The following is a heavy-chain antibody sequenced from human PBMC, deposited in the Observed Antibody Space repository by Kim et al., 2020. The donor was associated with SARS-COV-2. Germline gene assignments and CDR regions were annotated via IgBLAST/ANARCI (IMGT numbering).Heavy chain of an antibody. CDR2: INSDGSST. CDR3: ARGAARYGEEIGLDY. Sequence: GGSLRLSCAASGFTFSSYWMHWVRQAPGKGLVWVSRINSDGSSTSYADSVKGRFTISRDNAKNTLYLQMNSLRAEDTAVYYCARGAARYGEEIGLDYWGQGTLVTVSS. D-gene: IGHD6-13*01. V-gene: IGHV3-74*01. J-gene: IGHJ4*02. CDR1: GFTFSSYW.